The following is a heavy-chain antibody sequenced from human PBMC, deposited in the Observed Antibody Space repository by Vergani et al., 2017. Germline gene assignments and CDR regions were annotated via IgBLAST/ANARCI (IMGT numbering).Heavy chain of an antibody. J-gene: IGHJ4*02. V-gene: IGHV4-59*01. D-gene: IGHD2-21*02. CDR3: ARGGWLVPDV. CDR1: GGSISPYF. Sequence: QVQLQESGPGLVKPPGTLSLTCAVSGGSISPYFWTWIRQPPGQGLEWIGYISYSGDTNCAPSLKSRVSISLDTSKNQFSLQVNSVTPSDTAVYYCARGGWLVPDVWGQGTLVTVSS. CDR2: ISYSGDT.